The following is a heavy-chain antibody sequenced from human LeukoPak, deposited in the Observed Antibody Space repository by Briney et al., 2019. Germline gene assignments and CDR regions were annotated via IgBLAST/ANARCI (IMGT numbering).Heavy chain of an antibody. D-gene: IGHD3-10*01. CDR2: IYYSGST. CDR1: GDSISSYY. J-gene: IGHJ6*02. V-gene: IGHV4-59*01. CDR3: ARDSTGSDGMDV. Sequence: SETLSLTCTVSGDSISSYYWSWNRQPPGKGLEWIGYIYYSGSTNYNPSLKSRVTISVDTSKNQFSLKLSSVTAADTAVYYCARDSTGSDGMDVWGQGTTVTVSS.